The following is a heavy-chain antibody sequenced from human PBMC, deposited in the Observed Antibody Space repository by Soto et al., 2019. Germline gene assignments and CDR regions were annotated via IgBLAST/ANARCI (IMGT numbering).Heavy chain of an antibody. CDR1: GGSISSYY. Sequence: PSETLTLTCTVSGGSISSYYWSWIRQPPGKGLEWIGYIYYSGSTNYNPSLKSRVTISVDTSKNQFSLKLSSVTAADTAVYYCAIRGGSCMDVWGQGTTVTVSS. CDR3: AIRGGSCMDV. D-gene: IGHD3-16*01. CDR2: IYYSGST. V-gene: IGHV4-59*01. J-gene: IGHJ6*02.